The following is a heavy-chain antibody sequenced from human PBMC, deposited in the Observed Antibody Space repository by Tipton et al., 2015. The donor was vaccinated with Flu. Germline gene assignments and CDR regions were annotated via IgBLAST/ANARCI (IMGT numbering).Heavy chain of an antibody. J-gene: IGHJ3*02. Sequence: TLSLTCTVSGASVTSGGYSWTWIRQPPGKGLDYIGQISSSGSTNMDPSLKSRVSISLDTSKNQFSLKLTSVTAADTAVYYCVRRGTHGPFDIWGHGTMVTVSS. V-gene: IGHV4-61*08. CDR1: GASVTSGGYS. CDR2: ISSSGST. D-gene: IGHD3-16*01. CDR3: VRRGTHGPFDI.